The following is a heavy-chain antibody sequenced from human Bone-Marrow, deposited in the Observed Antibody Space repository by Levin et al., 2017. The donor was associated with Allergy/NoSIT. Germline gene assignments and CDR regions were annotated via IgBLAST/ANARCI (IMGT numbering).Heavy chain of an antibody. CDR1: GFTFSSYA. J-gene: IGHJ4*02. CDR2: ISYDGSNK. Sequence: GESLKISCAASGFTFSSYAMHWVRQAPGKGLEWVAVISYDGSNKYYADSVKGRFTISRDNSKNTLYLQMNSLRAEDTAVYYCARDRPVVRGWRGNPDYWGQGTLVTVSS. D-gene: IGHD6-19*01. CDR3: ARDRPVVRGWRGNPDY. V-gene: IGHV3-30-3*01.